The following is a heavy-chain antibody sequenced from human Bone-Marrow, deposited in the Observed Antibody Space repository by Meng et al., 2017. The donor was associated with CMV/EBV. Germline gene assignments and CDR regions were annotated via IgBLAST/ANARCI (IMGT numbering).Heavy chain of an antibody. CDR3: AREEYSSTGPYDY. V-gene: IGHV3-21*01. D-gene: IGHD6-6*01. Sequence: GGSLRLSCAASGFTFSSYSMNWVRQAPGKGLEWVSSTSSRSSYINYADSVKGRFTISRDNSKNTLYLQMNSLRVDDTAVYYCAREEYSSTGPYDYWGQGNLDNVAS. J-gene: IGHJ4*02. CDR1: GFTFSSYS. CDR2: TSSRSSYI.